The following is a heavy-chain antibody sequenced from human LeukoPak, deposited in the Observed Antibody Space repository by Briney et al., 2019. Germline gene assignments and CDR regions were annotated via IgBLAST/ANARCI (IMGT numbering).Heavy chain of an antibody. CDR3: ARDRRGDGYAGY. J-gene: IGHJ4*02. V-gene: IGHV1-69*13. D-gene: IGHD5-12*01. CDR1: GGTFSSYA. Sequence: SVKVSCKASGGTFSSYAISWVPQAPGQGLEWMGGVIPIFGTANYAQKFQGRVTITADESTSTAYMELSSLRSEDTAVYYCARDRRGDGYAGYWGQGTLVTVSS. CDR2: VIPIFGTA.